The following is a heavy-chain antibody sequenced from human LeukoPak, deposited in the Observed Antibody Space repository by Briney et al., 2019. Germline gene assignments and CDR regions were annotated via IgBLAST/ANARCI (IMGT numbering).Heavy chain of an antibody. V-gene: IGHV1-69*05. Sequence: ASVKVSCKASRGTFSSYAISWVRQAPGQGLEWMGRIIPIFGTANYAQKFQGRVTITTDESTSTAYMELSSLRSEDTAVYYCARARDYYYMDVWGKGTTVTVSS. CDR2: IIPIFGTA. J-gene: IGHJ6*03. CDR1: RGTFSSYA. CDR3: ARARDYYYMDV.